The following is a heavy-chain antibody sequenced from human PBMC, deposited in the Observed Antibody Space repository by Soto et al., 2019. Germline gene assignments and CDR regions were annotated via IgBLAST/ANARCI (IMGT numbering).Heavy chain of an antibody. J-gene: IGHJ4*02. CDR2: INHSGST. CDR3: ARGRSIYGDPPGGDY. V-gene: IGHV4-34*01. Sequence: SETLSLTCAVYGGSFSGYYWSWIRQPPGKGLEWIGEINHSGSTNYNPSLKSRVTISVDTSKNQFSLKLSSVTAADTAVYYCARGRSIYGDPPGGDYWGQGTLVTVSS. D-gene: IGHD4-17*01. CDR1: GGSFSGYY.